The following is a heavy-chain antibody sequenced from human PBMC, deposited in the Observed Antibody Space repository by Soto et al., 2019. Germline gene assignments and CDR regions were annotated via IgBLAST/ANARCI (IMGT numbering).Heavy chain of an antibody. D-gene: IGHD6-13*01. CDR3: ARSSSWYVFDY. Sequence: QVQLVQSGAEVKKPGASVKVSCKASGYTFTSCAMHWVRQAPGQRLEWMGWINAGNGNTKYSQKFQGRVTITRDTSASTAYMELSSLRSEDTAVYYCARSSSWYVFDYWGQGTLVTVSS. CDR1: GYTFTSCA. V-gene: IGHV1-3*01. CDR2: INAGNGNT. J-gene: IGHJ4*02.